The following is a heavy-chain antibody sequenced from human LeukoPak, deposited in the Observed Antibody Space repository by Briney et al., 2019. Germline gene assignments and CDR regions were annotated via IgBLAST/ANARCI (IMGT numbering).Heavy chain of an antibody. CDR3: AREWADYDILTDYSYRGHNWFDP. D-gene: IGHD3-9*01. J-gene: IGHJ5*02. Sequence: GASVKVSCKASGYTFTGYYMHWVRQAPGQGLEWMGWINPNSGGTNYAQKFQGRVTMTRDTSISTAYMELSRLRSDDTAVYYCAREWADYDILTDYSYRGHNWFDPWGQGTLVTVSS. CDR2: INPNSGGT. V-gene: IGHV1-2*02. CDR1: GYTFTGYY.